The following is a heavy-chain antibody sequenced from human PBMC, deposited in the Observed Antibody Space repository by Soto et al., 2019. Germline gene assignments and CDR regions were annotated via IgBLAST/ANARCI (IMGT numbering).Heavy chain of an antibody. CDR3: ARAPPPHDSSGYYWPIFDY. J-gene: IGHJ4*02. CDR1: GFTFSSYA. V-gene: IGHV3-30-3*01. D-gene: IGHD3-22*01. CDR2: ISYDGSNK. Sequence: QVQLVESGGGVVQPGRSLRLSCAASGFTFSSYAMHWVRQAPGKGLEWVAVISYDGSNKYYADSVKGRFTISRDNSKNTLYLQMNSLRAEDTALYFCARAPPPHDSSGYYWPIFDYWGQGTLVTVSS.